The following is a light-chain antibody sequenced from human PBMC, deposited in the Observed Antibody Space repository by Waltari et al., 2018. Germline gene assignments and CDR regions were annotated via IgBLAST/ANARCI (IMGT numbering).Light chain of an antibody. CDR3: QQYNSWPPYT. J-gene: IGKJ2*01. Sequence: EIVMTQSPATLSVSPGERATLSCRASQSLNTNLAWYQQKAGQAPRLLIYGASTRATGIPARFSGSGSGTEFTLTISSLHSEDFAVYYCQQYNSWPPYTFGQGTKLEIK. V-gene: IGKV3-15*01. CDR2: GAS. CDR1: QSLNTN.